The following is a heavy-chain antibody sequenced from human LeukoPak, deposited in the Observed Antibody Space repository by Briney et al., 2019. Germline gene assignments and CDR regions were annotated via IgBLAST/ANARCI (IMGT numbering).Heavy chain of an antibody. CDR2: ISAYNGNT. D-gene: IGHD5-24*01. V-gene: IGHV1-18*01. Sequence: ASVKVSCKASGYTFTSSGISWVRQAPGQGLEWMGWISAYNGNTNYAQKLQGRVTMTTDTSTSTAYMELRSLRSDDTAVYYCARDRSGWLNYSYFDSWGQGTLVPVSS. CDR1: GYTFTSSG. J-gene: IGHJ4*02. CDR3: ARDRSGWLNYSYFDS.